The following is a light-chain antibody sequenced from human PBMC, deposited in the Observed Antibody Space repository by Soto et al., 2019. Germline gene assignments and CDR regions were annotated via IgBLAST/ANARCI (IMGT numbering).Light chain of an antibody. J-gene: IGKJ1*01. CDR1: QSVSHNY. CDR3: QQYGSSGT. Sequence: VAMTQSPATLSVSAGERATLSCRASQSVSHNYLAWYQQKPGQAPRLLIYGASNRATGIPDRFIGSGSGTDFTLSIRRLEPEDFAVDYCQQYGSSGTFGQGTKVDIK. CDR2: GAS. V-gene: IGKV3-20*01.